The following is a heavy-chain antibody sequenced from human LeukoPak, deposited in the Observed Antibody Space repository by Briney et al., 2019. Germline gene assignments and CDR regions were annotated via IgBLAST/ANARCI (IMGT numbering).Heavy chain of an antibody. J-gene: IGHJ4*02. CDR3: MRQGLGGAVR. Sequence: PGGSLRLSCAASGFTVSDNHMNWVRQTPGKGLEWVSIIFSAGDTSYADSVRGRFTISRDSSKNTLFLQMNSLTPEDTAVYYCMRQGLGGAVRWGQGTLVTVSS. CDR1: GFTVSDNH. D-gene: IGHD6-19*01. V-gene: IGHV3-66*02. CDR2: IFSAGDT.